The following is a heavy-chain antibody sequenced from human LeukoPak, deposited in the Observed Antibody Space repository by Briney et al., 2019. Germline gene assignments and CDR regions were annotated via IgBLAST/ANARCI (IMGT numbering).Heavy chain of an antibody. CDR3: ARVEAAGIDY. CDR1: GGSISSYY. CDR2: IYYSGST. Sequence: SETLSLTCTVSGGSISSYYWSWIRQPPGKGLDWIGYIYYSGSTNYNPSLKSRVTISVGTSKNQFSLKLSSVTAADTAVYYCARVEAAGIDYWGQGTLVTVSS. D-gene: IGHD6-13*01. J-gene: IGHJ4*02. V-gene: IGHV4-59*01.